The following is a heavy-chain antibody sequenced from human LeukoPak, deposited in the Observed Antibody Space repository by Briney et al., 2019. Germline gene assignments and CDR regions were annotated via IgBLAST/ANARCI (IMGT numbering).Heavy chain of an antibody. Sequence: ASVKVSCKASGYTFTSYGISWVRQAPGQGLEWMGWISAYNGNTNYAQKLQGRVTMTTDTSASTAYMELRSLRSDDTAVYYCATGEGSSSEPTNFDYWGQGTLVTVSS. V-gene: IGHV1-18*01. J-gene: IGHJ4*02. CDR1: GYTFTSYG. CDR2: ISAYNGNT. D-gene: IGHD6-6*01. CDR3: ATGEGSSSEPTNFDY.